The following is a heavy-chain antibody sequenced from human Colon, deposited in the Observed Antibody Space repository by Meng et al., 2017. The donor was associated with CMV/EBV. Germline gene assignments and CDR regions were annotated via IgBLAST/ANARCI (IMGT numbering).Heavy chain of an antibody. CDR3: ARASTRLPNSNWFDP. CDR2: IYVYNDDT. D-gene: IGHD5-18*01. J-gene: IGHJ5*02. V-gene: IGHV1-18*04. Sequence: ASVKVSCKASGYNFRSYGITWVRQVPGQGLEWLGWIYVYNDDTDYAQKFQDRLTLTTDTSTTTAYMELRSLGPDDTAVYYCARASTRLPNSNWFDPWGQGTLVTVSS. CDR1: GYNFRSYG.